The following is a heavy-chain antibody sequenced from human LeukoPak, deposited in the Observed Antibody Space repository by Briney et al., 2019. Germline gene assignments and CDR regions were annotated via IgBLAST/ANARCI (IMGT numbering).Heavy chain of an antibody. D-gene: IGHD3-3*01. J-gene: IGHJ4*02. V-gene: IGHV3-7*01. CDR2: MKEDGSEK. CDR1: GFTFSNSL. Sequence: GGSLRLSCAASGFTFSNSLMTWVRQAPGKGLEWVANMKEDGSEKYYVDSVKGRFTISRDNAKNSLYLQMNSLRVEDTAVYYCARDWSGTIWGQGTLVTVSS. CDR3: ARDWSGTI.